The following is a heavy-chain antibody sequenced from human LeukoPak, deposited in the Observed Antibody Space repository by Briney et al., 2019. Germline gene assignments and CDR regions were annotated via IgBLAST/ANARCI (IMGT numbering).Heavy chain of an antibody. V-gene: IGHV3-30-3*01. CDR3: AKGRGATTVTFFDY. J-gene: IGHJ4*02. Sequence: PGGSLRLSCAASGFTFSSYAMHWVRQAPGKGLEWVAVISYDGSNKYYADSVKGRFTISRDNSKNTLYLQMNSLRAEDTAVYYCAKGRGATTVTFFDYWGQGTLVTVSS. CDR1: GFTFSSYA. D-gene: IGHD4-17*01. CDR2: ISYDGSNK.